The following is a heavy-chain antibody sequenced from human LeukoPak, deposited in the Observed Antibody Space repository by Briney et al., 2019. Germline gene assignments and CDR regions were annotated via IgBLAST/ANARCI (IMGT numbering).Heavy chain of an antibody. CDR2: ISSNGIST. D-gene: IGHD2-8*01. Sequence: GGSLRLSCVVSGFSLSSHVMHWVRQARGKGLEDVSAISSNGISTFYANSVKGRFTVSRDDSKNTVYLQMGSLRAEDMAVYYCVKWTNYYFALWGRGTLVTVSS. J-gene: IGHJ2*01. CDR1: GFSLSSHV. CDR3: VKWTNYYFAL. V-gene: IGHV3-64*01.